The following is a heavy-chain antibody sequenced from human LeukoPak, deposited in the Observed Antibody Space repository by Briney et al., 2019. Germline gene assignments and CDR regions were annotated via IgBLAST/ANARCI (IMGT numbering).Heavy chain of an antibody. Sequence: GESLKISGKGSGYNFTNYWISWVRQMPGKGLEWMGTIDPSDSYNNYSPSFQGHVTISADKSISTAYLQWSSLKASDTAMYYCARAYSRPRFDYWGQGTLVTVSS. J-gene: IGHJ4*02. CDR3: ARAYSRPRFDY. CDR2: IDPSDSYN. CDR1: GYNFTNYW. V-gene: IGHV5-10-1*01. D-gene: IGHD6-13*01.